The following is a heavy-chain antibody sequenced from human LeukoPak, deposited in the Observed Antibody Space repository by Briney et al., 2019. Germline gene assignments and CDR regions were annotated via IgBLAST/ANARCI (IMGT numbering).Heavy chain of an antibody. CDR3: ARFGTPGPFDY. V-gene: IGHV4-30-2*01. CDR2: IYHSGST. CDR1: GGSISSGGDY. J-gene: IGHJ4*02. Sequence: PSETLSLTCTVSGGSISSGGDYGSWIRQPPGKGLEWIGYIYHSGSTYYNPSLKSRVTISVDRSKNQFSLKLSSVTAADTAVYYCARFGTPGPFDYWGQGTLVTVSS. D-gene: IGHD1-1*01.